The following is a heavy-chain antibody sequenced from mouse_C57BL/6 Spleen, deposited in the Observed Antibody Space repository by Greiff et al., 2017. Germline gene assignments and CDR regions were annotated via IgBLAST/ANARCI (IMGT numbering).Heavy chain of an antibody. Sequence: EVQLQQSGPVLVKPGASVKMSCKASGYTFTDYYMNWVKQSHGKSLEWIGVINPYNGGTSYNQKFKGKATLTVEKSSSTAYMELNSLTSEDSAVYYCARPEDPTGYFDVWGTGTTVAVSS. D-gene: IGHD1-1*01. CDR3: ARPEDPTGYFDV. J-gene: IGHJ1*03. V-gene: IGHV1-19*01. CDR1: GYTFTDYY. CDR2: INPYNGGT.